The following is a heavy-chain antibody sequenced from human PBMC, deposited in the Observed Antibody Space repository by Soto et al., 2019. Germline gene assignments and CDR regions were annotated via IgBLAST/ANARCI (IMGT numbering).Heavy chain of an antibody. CDR1: GGSINSDY. Sequence: SETLSLTCTVSGGSINSDYWSWIRQSPGKGLEWIGYVFFSGSTNYNHSFKSRVTISVDTSKNQIYLRVTSVTAADTAVYYCAKYSDFGVVITGNWFDPWGQGTLVTVSS. D-gene: IGHD3-3*01. CDR2: VFFSGST. J-gene: IGHJ5*02. CDR3: AKYSDFGVVITGNWFDP. V-gene: IGHV4-59*03.